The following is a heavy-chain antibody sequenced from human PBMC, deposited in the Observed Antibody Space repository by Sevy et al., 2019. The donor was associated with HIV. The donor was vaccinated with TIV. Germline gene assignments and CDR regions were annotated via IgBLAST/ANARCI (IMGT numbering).Heavy chain of an antibody. CDR3: ARDFCSGGSCYSAFVY. Sequence: ASVKVSCKASGYSFTNYIMYWVRQAPGQGLEWMGWVNTRTGDTKYSEKFQGRVSITRDTSASISHMDPRGLKSEDTAVYYCARDFCSGGSCYSAFVYWGQGTLVTVSS. V-gene: IGHV1-3*04. CDR2: VNTRTGDT. J-gene: IGHJ4*02. D-gene: IGHD2-15*01. CDR1: GYSFTNYI.